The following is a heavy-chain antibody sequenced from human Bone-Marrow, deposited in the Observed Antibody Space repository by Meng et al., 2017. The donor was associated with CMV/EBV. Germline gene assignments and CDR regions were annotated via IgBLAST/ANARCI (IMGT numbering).Heavy chain of an antibody. D-gene: IGHD6-19*01. CDR2: MNPNSGNT. V-gene: IGHV1-8*01. CDR1: GYTFTSYD. CDR3: ATGVADFEY. Sequence: QVQLVESGAEVKKPGASVKVSCKASGYTFTSYDINSVRQAAGQGLKWMGWMNPNSGNTDYAQKFQGRVTMTRNISKSTAYMDLSSLRSEDTAVYYCATGVADFEYWGQGTLVTVSS. J-gene: IGHJ4*02.